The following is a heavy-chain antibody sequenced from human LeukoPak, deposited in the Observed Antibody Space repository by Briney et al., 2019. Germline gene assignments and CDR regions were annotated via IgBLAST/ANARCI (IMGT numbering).Heavy chain of an antibody. Sequence: GESLKISCRGSGYSFAYYWIAWVRQMPGKGLEWMGIIYPDDSDTRYSPSFQGQVTISADKSISTAYLQWSSLKASDTAMYYCARHLYGDYGLDYWGQGTPVTVSS. V-gene: IGHV5-51*01. D-gene: IGHD4-17*01. CDR2: IYPDDSDT. J-gene: IGHJ4*02. CDR3: ARHLYGDYGLDY. CDR1: GYSFAYYW.